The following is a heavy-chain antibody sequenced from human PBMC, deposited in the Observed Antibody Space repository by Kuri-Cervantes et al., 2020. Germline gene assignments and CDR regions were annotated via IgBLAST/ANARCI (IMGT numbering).Heavy chain of an antibody. J-gene: IGHJ4*02. CDR1: GFTFSSYS. Sequence: GESLKISCEASGFTFSSYSMNWVRQAPGKGLEWVSYISSSSSTIYYADSVKGRFTISRDNAKNSLYLQMNSLRAEDTAVYYCARVTRRPVQSTGYSSGWVDYWGQGTLVTVSS. D-gene: IGHD6-19*01. CDR3: ARVTRRPVQSTGYSSGWVDY. V-gene: IGHV3-48*01. CDR2: ISSSSSTI.